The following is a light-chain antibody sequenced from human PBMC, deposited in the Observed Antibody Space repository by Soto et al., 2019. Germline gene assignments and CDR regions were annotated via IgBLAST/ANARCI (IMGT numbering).Light chain of an antibody. CDR2: AAS. CDR1: QGINSY. J-gene: IGKJ4*01. CDR3: LEYSGYVPP. V-gene: IGKV1-17*03. Sequence: HVSLTPSAMSASVGDRSNSTSLASQGINSYLAWFQQPPGKLPKRLICAASNLESGVPSRFSGSGSGTEFTPTISSLQAEDVVSYCCLEYSGYVPPFGGGTKVDI.